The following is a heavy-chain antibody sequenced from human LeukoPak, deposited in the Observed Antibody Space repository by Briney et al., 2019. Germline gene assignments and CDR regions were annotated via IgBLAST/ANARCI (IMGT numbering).Heavy chain of an antibody. J-gene: IGHJ3*02. CDR1: GGTFSSYA. V-gene: IGHV1-69*06. CDR3: ATNYEILSGYPKNYYFHI. CDR2: IIPLFRTA. Sequence: ASVKVSCKASGGTFSSYAISWVRQAPGQGPEWIGGIIPLFRTANYAQKFRGRVTITADKSTNTAFMELSSLRSEDTAMYYCATNYEILSGYPKNYYFHIWGQGTMVTVSS. D-gene: IGHD3-9*01.